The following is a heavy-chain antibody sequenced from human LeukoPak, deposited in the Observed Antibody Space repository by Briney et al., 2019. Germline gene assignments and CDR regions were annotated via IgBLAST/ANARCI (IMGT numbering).Heavy chain of an antibody. Sequence: SETLSLTCTVSGGSISSGGYYWSWIRQHPGKGLEWIGYIYYSGSTYYNPSLKSRVTMSVDTSKNQFSLKVSSVTAADTAVYYCARSTYYYDSSGPDLFDYWGQGTLVTVSS. CDR2: IYYSGST. CDR1: GGSISSGGYY. V-gene: IGHV4-31*03. D-gene: IGHD3-22*01. CDR3: ARSTYYYDSSGPDLFDY. J-gene: IGHJ4*02.